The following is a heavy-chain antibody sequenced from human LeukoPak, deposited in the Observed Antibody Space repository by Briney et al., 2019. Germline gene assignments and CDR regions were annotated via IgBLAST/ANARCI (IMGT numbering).Heavy chain of an antibody. CDR2: IYSGGNT. D-gene: IGHD3-22*01. J-gene: IGHJ4*02. CDR3: ARRAGDYSHPYDY. Sequence: PGGSLRLSCTVSGFTVSSNSMSWVRQAPGKGLEWVSFIYSGGNTHYSDSVKGRFTISRDNSKNTPYLQMNSLRAEDTAVYYCARRAGDYSHPYDYWGQGTLVTVSS. CDR1: GFTVSSNS. V-gene: IGHV3-53*01.